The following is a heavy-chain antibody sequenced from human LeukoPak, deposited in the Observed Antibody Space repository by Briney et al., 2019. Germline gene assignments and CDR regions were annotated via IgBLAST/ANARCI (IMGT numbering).Heavy chain of an antibody. V-gene: IGHV4-34*01. CDR2: INHSGST. Sequence: SETLSLTCAVYGGSFSGYYWSWIRQPPGKGLEWTGEINHSGSTNYNPSLKSRVTISVDTSKNQFSLKLSSVTAADTAVYYCARHHRSLTADDRPSGNYGDYGLDYWGQGTLVTVSS. D-gene: IGHD4-17*01. CDR1: GGSFSGYY. J-gene: IGHJ4*02. CDR3: ARHHRSLTADDRPSGNYGDYGLDY.